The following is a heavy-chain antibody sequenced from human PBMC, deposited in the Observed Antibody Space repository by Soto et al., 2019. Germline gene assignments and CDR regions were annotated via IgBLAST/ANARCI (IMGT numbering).Heavy chain of an antibody. CDR2: INHSGST. Sequence: KPSETLSLTCAVYGGSFSGYYWSWIRQPPGKGLEWIGEINHSGSTNYNPSLKSRVTISVDTSKNQFSLKLSSVTAADTAVYYCASSLGARYCSGGSCSRGYYYGMDVWGQGTTVTVSS. CDR3: ASSLGARYCSGGSCSRGYYYGMDV. V-gene: IGHV4-34*01. CDR1: GGSFSGYY. D-gene: IGHD2-15*01. J-gene: IGHJ6*02.